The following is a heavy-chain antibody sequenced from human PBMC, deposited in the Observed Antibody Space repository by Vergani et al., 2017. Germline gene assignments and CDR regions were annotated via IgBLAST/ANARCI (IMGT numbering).Heavy chain of an antibody. CDR2: ISSSSSYI. D-gene: IGHD3-10*01. J-gene: IGHJ4*02. Sequence: EVQLVESGGGLVKPGGSLRLSCAASGFTFSSYSMNWVRQAPGKGLEWVSSISSSSSYIYYADAVKGRFTISRDNAKNSLYLQMNSLRAEDTAVYYCAGVGDYYGSGKYYFDYWGQGTLVTVSS. CDR1: GFTFSSYS. V-gene: IGHV3-21*01. CDR3: AGVGDYYGSGKYYFDY.